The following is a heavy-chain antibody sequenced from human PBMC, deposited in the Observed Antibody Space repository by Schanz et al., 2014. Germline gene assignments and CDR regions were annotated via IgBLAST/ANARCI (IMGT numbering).Heavy chain of an antibody. CDR3: ARGTMPGTFDI. CDR1: RSTFSSYT. D-gene: IGHD2-2*01. V-gene: IGHV1-69*02. Sequence: QVQLVQSGAEVKTPGSSVKASCKASRSTFSSYTISWVRQARGQGLEWVGRFIPILDVGNYAQQFQGRVTYTADKSTSTAYMELSSLRYEDTALYYCARGTMPGTFDIWGQGTMVTVSS. CDR2: FIPILDVG. J-gene: IGHJ3*02.